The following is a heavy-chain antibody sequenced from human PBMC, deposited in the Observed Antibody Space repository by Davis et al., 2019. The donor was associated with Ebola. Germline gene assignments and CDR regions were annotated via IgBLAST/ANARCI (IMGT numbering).Heavy chain of an antibody. D-gene: IGHD2-8*01. CDR2: ISPSKGDT. CDR1: GYTFTTYG. V-gene: IGHV1-18*01. CDR3: ARDRGMVNSGGPDY. Sequence: ASVKVSCKASGYTFTTYGITWVRQAPGQGLDWVGWISPSKGDTNYIQKLQGRVTLTTDTSTSTAYMELRSLRSDDTAVYYCARDRGMVNSGGPDYWGQGTLVTVSS. J-gene: IGHJ4*02.